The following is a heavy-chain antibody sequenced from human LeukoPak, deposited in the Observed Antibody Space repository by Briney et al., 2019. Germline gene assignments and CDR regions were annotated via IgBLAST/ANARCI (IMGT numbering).Heavy chain of an antibody. CDR1: GGTFSSYA. D-gene: IGHD3-22*01. CDR2: IIPIFGTA. CDR3: ARHRLHRLYYDSSGYYHDAFDI. J-gene: IGHJ3*02. Sequence: SVKVSCKASGGTFSSYAISWVRQAPGQGLEWMGGIIPIFGTANYAQKFQGRVTITADESTSTAYMELRSLRSDDTAVYYCARHRLHRLYYDSSGYYHDAFDIWGQGTMVTVSS. V-gene: IGHV1-69*13.